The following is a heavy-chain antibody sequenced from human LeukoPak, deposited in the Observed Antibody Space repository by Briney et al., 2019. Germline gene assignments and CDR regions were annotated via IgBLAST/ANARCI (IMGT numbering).Heavy chain of an antibody. CDR2: IYYSGST. CDR3: ARGGVGYCSSTSCQNWFDP. D-gene: IGHD2-2*01. J-gene: IGHJ5*02. Sequence: SETLSLTCTVSGGSISSGDYYWSWIRQPPGKGPEWIGYIYYSGSTYYNPSLKSRVTVSVDTSKNQFSLKLSSVTAADTAVYYCARGGVGYCSSTSCQNWFDPWGQGTLVTVSS. V-gene: IGHV4-30-4*01. CDR1: GGSISSGDYY.